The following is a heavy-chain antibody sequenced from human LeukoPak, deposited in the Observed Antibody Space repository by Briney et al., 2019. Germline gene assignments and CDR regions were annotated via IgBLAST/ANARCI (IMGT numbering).Heavy chain of an antibody. CDR2: IYSGGST. J-gene: IGHJ3*02. CDR3: ARGGRFTDGSGTYYLAFDI. V-gene: IGHV3-66*01. CDR1: GFTFSSYG. Sequence: GGSLRLSCAASGFTFSSYGMSWVRQAPGKGLEWVPVIYSGGSTYYADSVKGRFTISRDNSKNTLYLQMNSLRAEDTAVYYCARGGRFTDGSGTYYLAFDIWGQGTMVTVPS. D-gene: IGHD3-10*01.